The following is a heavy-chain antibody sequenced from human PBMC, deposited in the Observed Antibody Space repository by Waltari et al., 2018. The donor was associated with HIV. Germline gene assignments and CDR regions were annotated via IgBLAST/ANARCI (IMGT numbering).Heavy chain of an antibody. J-gene: IGHJ6*02. CDR3: ARDLSYYYGMDV. CDR1: GFSFSSYS. CDR2: ISGASDYI. Sequence: EVRLVESGGGLVKPGGSLRLSCVVSGFSFSSYSMKWVRQAPGKGLEWFSSISGASDYIYYVDSVKGRFTVSRDNAKNSLYLQMNSLRAEDSAIYYCARDLSYYYGMDVWGPGTTVIVSS. V-gene: IGHV3-21*01.